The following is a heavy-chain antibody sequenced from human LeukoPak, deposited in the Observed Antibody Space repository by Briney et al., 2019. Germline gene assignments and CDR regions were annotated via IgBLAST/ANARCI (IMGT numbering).Heavy chain of an antibody. CDR3: AREGVGEMATITGYDY. Sequence: GSSVKVSCKASGGTLSSYAISWVRQAPGQGLEWMGGIIPIFGTANYAQKFQGRVTITTDESTSTAYIELSSLRSEDTAVYYCAREGVGEMATITGYDYWGQGTLVTVSS. J-gene: IGHJ4*02. CDR2: IIPIFGTA. V-gene: IGHV1-69*05. CDR1: GGTLSSYA. D-gene: IGHD5-24*01.